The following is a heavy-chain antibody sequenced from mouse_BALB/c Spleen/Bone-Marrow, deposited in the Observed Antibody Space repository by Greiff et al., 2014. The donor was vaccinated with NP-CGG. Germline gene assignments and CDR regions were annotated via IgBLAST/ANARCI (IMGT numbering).Heavy chain of an antibody. D-gene: IGHD2-4*01. CDR2: LNPSNGHT. V-gene: IGHV1S81*02. CDR3: ARMITTRGFDY. CDR1: GYTFTRYW. Sequence: QVQLQQSGAELSKPGTSVKLSCKASGYTFTRYWMHWVKQRPGQGLEWIGELNPSNGHTNYNGKFKNKATVTVDKSSSTAYMQLSSLTSEDSAVYYCARMITTRGFDYWGQGTTLTVSS. J-gene: IGHJ2*01.